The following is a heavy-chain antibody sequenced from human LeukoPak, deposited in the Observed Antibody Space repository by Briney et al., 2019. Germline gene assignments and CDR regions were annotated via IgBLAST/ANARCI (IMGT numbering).Heavy chain of an antibody. J-gene: IGHJ4*02. V-gene: IGHV3-30*18. D-gene: IGHD3-3*01. CDR2: ISYDGSNK. Sequence: AGGSLRLSCAASGFTFSSYGMHWVRQAPGKGLEWVAVISYDGSNKYYADSVKGRFTISRDNSKNTLYLQMSSLRAEDTAVYYCAKDKGYFLLEWLLSYWGQGTLVTVSS. CDR1: GFTFSSYG. CDR3: AKDKGYFLLEWLLSY.